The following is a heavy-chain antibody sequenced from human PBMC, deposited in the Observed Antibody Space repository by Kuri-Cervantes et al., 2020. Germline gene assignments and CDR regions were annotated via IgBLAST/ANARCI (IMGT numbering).Heavy chain of an antibody. CDR1: GGTLSSYV. D-gene: IGHD5-18*01. CDR2: IIPIFGTA. Sequence: SVKVSCKASGGTLSSYVISWVRQAPGQGLEWMGGIIPIFGTANFAQKFQGRVTMTRNTSISTAYMELSSLRSEDTAVYYCARVEGRSYGHYYYYYYMDVWGKGTTVTVSS. CDR3: ARVEGRSYGHYYYYYYMDV. V-gene: IGHV1-69*05. J-gene: IGHJ6*03.